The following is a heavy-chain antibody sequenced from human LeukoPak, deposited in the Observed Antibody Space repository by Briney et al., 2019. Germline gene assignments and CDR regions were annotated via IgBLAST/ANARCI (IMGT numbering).Heavy chain of an antibody. V-gene: IGHV1-46*01. Sequence: GASVKVSCKASGYTFTSYYMHWVRQAPGQGLEWMGIINPSGGSTSYAQKFQGRVTMTRDTSTSTVYMELSSLRSEDTAVYYCASLPGYGSGQYYFDYRGQGTLVTVSS. CDR2: INPSGGST. CDR1: GYTFTSYY. D-gene: IGHD3-10*01. J-gene: IGHJ4*02. CDR3: ASLPGYGSGQYYFDY.